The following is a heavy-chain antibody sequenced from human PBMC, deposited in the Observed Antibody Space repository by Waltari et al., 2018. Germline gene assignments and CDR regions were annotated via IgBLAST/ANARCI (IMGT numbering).Heavy chain of an antibody. D-gene: IGHD5-12*01. CDR2: LRSDETKG. V-gene: IGHV3-30*02. CDR3: AKGYNYCFDF. J-gene: IGHJ4*02. Sequence: QVQMVESGGGVVQPGGSLSLPCKTYGLSFNRDEGVDWVRQAPGRGLEWVAFLRSDETKGSYADSVRGRFTISRDSSKNTVYLQMDSLRPEDTAVYYCAKGYNYCFDFWGQGTLVTVSS. CDR1: GLSFNRDEG.